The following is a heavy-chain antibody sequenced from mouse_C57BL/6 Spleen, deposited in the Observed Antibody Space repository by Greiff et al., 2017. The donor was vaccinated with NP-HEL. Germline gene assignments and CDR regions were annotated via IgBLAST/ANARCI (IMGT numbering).Heavy chain of an antibody. CDR2: IDPSDSYT. CDR1: GYTFTSYW. Sequence: VQLQQSGAELVKPGASVKLSCKASGYTFTSYWMQWVKQRPGQGLEWIGEIDPSDSYTNYNQKFKGKATLTVDTSSSTAYMQLSSLTSEDSAVYYCARLEAMDYWGQGTSVTVSS. J-gene: IGHJ4*01. V-gene: IGHV1-50*01. CDR3: ARLEAMDY.